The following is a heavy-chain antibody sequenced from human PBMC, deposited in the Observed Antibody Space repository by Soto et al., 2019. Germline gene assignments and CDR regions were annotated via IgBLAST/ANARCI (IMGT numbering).Heavy chain of an antibody. V-gene: IGHV1-24*01. CDR2: FDPEDGET. Sequence: ASVKVSCKVSGYTLTELSMHWVRQAPGKGLEWMGGFDPEDGETIYAQKFQGRVTMTEDTSTDTAYMELSSLRSEDTAVYYCVGSSTSCQQLCYWYFDLWGRGTLVTVSS. D-gene: IGHD2-2*01. CDR1: GYTLTELS. CDR3: VGSSTSCQQLCYWYFDL. J-gene: IGHJ2*01.